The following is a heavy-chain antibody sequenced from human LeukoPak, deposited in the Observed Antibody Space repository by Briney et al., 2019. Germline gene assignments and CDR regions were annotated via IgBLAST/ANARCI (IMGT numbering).Heavy chain of an antibody. J-gene: IGHJ4*02. V-gene: IGHV1-18*01. CDR1: GYTFTSYG. CDR2: ISAYNGNT. D-gene: IGHD4-17*01. CDR3: ARDREYYGDPYYFDY. Sequence: ASVKVSCKASGYTFTSYGISWVRQAPGQGLEWMGWISAYNGNTNYAQKLQGRVTMTTDTSTSTAYMELRSLRSDDTAVYYCARDREYYGDPYYFDYWGQGTLVTVSS.